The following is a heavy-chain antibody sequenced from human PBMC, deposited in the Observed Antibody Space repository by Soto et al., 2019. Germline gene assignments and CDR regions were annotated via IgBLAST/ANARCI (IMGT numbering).Heavy chain of an antibody. CDR3: GRSGDDYGSYIDY. D-gene: IGHD4-17*01. V-gene: IGHV4-38-2*01. Sequence: KPSETLSLTCGVSCYSISSGYYWGWSRQPPGKGLEWIGSINHSGSTYYNPSLRSRVTISVDTSKNQLSLKLSSVTAADTAVYYCGRSGDDYGSYIDYWGQGTLVTVSS. CDR2: INHSGST. J-gene: IGHJ4*02. CDR1: CYSISSGYY.